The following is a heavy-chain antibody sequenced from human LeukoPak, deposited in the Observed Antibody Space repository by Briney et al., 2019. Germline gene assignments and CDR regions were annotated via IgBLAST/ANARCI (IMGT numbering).Heavy chain of an antibody. D-gene: IGHD6-13*01. CDR1: GFTVSSNY. J-gene: IGHJ4*02. V-gene: IGHV3-66*01. CDR2: IYSGGST. Sequence: GGSLRLSCAASGFTVSSNYMSWVRQAPGKGLEWVSVIYSGGSTYYADSVKGRFTISRDNSKNTLYLQMNSLRAEDTAVYYCARVGIRRDYFDYWGQGTLVTVSS. CDR3: ARVGIRRDYFDY.